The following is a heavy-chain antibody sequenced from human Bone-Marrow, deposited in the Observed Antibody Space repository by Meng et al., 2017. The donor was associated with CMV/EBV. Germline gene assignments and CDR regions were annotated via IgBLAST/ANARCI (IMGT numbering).Heavy chain of an antibody. V-gene: IGHV3-23*01. CDR1: GFTFSSYA. Sequence: GGSLRLSCAASGFTFSSYAMSWVRQAPGKGLEWVSAISGSGGSTYYADSVKGRFTISRDNSKNTLYLQMNSLRAEDTAVYYCAKDRESEYYDFWSGYRSNYYYYGMDVWGQGTTVTVS. CDR3: AKDRESEYYDFWSGYRSNYYYYGMDV. CDR2: ISGSGGST. J-gene: IGHJ6*02. D-gene: IGHD3-3*01.